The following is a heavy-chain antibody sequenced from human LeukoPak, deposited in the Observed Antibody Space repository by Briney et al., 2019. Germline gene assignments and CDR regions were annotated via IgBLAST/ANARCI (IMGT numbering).Heavy chain of an antibody. D-gene: IGHD5-18*01. J-gene: IGHJ6*03. V-gene: IGHV3-23*01. Sequence: GGTLRLSCAASGFTFSSYGMSWVRQAPGKGLEWVSAISGSGGSTYYADSVKGRFTISRDNSKNTLYLQMNSLRAEDTAVYYCARQLWPHKHYYYYMDVWGKGTTVTISS. CDR3: ARQLWPHKHYYYYMDV. CDR2: ISGSGGST. CDR1: GFTFSSYG.